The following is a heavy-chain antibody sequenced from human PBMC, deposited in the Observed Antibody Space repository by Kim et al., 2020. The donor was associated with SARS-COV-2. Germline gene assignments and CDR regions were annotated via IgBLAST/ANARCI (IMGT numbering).Heavy chain of an antibody. Sequence: ASVKVSCKASGYTFTSYGISWVRQAPGQGLEWMGWISAYNGNTNYAQKLQGRVTMTTDTSTSTAYMELRSLRSDDTAVYYCARIKAVAGLGLRYYYYGMDVWGQGTTVTVSS. CDR3: ARIKAVAGLGLRYYYYGMDV. V-gene: IGHV1-18*01. J-gene: IGHJ6*02. CDR1: GYTFTSYG. D-gene: IGHD6-19*01. CDR2: ISAYNGNT.